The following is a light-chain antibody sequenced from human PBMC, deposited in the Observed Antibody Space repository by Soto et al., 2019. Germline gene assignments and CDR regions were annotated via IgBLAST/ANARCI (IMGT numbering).Light chain of an antibody. CDR3: QQYGSSLRGT. CDR2: GAS. V-gene: IGKV3-20*01. J-gene: IGKJ1*01. CDR1: QSVSSNY. Sequence: EIVLTQLPGTLSLSPGERATLSCRASQSVSSNYLAWYQQKPCQAPRLLIYGASSRATDIPDRFSGSGSGTDFTLTISRLEPEDFAVYYCQQYGSSLRGTGGQGTKLEIK.